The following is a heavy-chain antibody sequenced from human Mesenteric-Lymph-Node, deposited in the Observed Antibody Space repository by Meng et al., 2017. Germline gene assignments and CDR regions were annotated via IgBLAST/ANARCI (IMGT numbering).Heavy chain of an antibody. V-gene: IGHV4-31*03. CDR3: ARADKVRFDY. J-gene: IGHJ4*02. CDR1: GGSISSGGYY. Sequence: QAQLQESGPGLVKPSQTLSLTCTVSGGSISSGGYYWSWIRQHPGKGLEWIGEIYHSGSTNYNPSLKSRVSISVDKSKNQFSLKLSSVTAADTAVYYCARADKVRFDYWGQGTLVTVSS. CDR2: IYHSGST.